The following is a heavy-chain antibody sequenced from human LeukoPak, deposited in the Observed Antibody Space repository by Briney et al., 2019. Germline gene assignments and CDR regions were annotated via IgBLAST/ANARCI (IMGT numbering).Heavy chain of an antibody. D-gene: IGHD3-9*01. CDR3: ARELTYYDILTGYSPTAWFDP. J-gene: IGHJ5*02. CDR2: IYYSGST. V-gene: IGHV4-30-4*01. Sequence: PSQTLSLTCTVSGGSISSGDYYWSWIRQPPGKGLERIGYIYYSGSTYYNPSLKSRVTISVDTSKNQFSLKLSSVTAADTAVYYCARELTYYDILTGYSPTAWFDPWGQGTLVTVSS. CDR1: GGSISSGDYY.